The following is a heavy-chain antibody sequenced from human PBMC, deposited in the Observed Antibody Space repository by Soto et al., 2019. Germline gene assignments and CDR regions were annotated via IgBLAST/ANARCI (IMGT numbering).Heavy chain of an antibody. J-gene: IGHJ4*02. V-gene: IGHV3-23*01. CDR1: GFTFSSYA. CDR3: AKVDYDIFNGSLPPNFDY. CDR2: ISGSGGST. D-gene: IGHD3-9*01. Sequence: VQLLESGGGLVQPGGSLRLSCAASGFTFSSYAMSWVRQAPGKGLEWVSAISGSGGSTYYADSVKGRFTISRDNSKNTLYLQMNSLKDEDTAVYYCAKVDYDIFNGSLPPNFDYWGQGTLVTVSS.